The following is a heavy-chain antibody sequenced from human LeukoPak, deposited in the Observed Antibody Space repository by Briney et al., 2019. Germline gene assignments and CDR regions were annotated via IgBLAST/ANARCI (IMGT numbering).Heavy chain of an antibody. J-gene: IGHJ4*02. V-gene: IGHV2-5*01. CDR2: IFWNDDK. D-gene: IGHD3-9*01. CDR1: GFSLSTTGMG. CDR3: AHRRNYDILTGSFDY. Sequence: SGPTLVKPTQTLTLTCTFSGFSLSTTGMGVGWIRQTPGKALEWLALIFWNDDKRYSPSLRSRITITKDTSKNQVVLTMTNMDPVDTATYFCAHRRNYDILTGSFDYWGQGTLVTVSS.